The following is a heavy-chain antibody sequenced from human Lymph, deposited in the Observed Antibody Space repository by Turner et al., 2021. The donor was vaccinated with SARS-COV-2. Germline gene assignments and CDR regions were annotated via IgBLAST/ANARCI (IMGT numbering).Heavy chain of an antibody. D-gene: IGHD3-10*01. CDR1: GLTFSTYA. V-gene: IGHV3-30*04. Sequence: QVKLVESGGGVVQPGRSLRPSCAASGLTFSTYAIYWVRQAPGKWLDWVAVISYDGSNKYYADSVKGRFTISRDNSKNTLYLQMNSLRAEDTAVYYCARYASGGYFYYGMDVWGQGTTVTVAS. J-gene: IGHJ6*02. CDR3: ARYASGGYFYYGMDV. CDR2: ISYDGSNK.